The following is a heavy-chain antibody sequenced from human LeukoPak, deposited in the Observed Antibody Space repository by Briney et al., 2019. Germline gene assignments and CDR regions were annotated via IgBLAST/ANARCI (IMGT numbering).Heavy chain of an antibody. V-gene: IGHV3-7*01. J-gene: IGHJ6*02. D-gene: IGHD4-23*01. CDR3: ARDPDYGGNHYYGMDV. Sequence: GGSLRLSCAASGFTFSSYWMSWVRQAPGKGLEWVANIKQDGSEKYYVDSVKGRFTISRDNAKNSLYLQMNSLRAEDTAVYYCARDPDYGGNHYYGMDVWGQGTTVTVSS. CDR2: IKQDGSEK. CDR1: GFTFSSYW.